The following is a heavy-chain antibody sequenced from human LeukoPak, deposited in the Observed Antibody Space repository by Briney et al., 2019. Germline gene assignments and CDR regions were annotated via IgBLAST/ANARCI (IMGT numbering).Heavy chain of an antibody. CDR3: AKAVDYDFWSGLPYFDY. Sequence: GGSLRLSCAASGFTFSSYAMSWVRQAPGKGLEWVSAISGSGGSTYYADSVKGRFTISRDNSKNTLYLQMNSLRAEDTAVYYCAKAVDYDFWSGLPYFDYWGQGTLVTVSS. CDR1: GFTFSSYA. D-gene: IGHD3-3*01. V-gene: IGHV3-23*01. CDR2: ISGSGGST. J-gene: IGHJ4*02.